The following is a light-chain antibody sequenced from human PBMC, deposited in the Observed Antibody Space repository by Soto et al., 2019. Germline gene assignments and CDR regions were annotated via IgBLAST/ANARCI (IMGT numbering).Light chain of an antibody. CDR1: QGISNY. V-gene: IGKV1-NL1*01. Sequence: DIEMTQSPTSLSASVGDRVTITCRASQGISNYLAWYQQKPGEAPKLLIYKASTLERGVPSRFSGSGSGTDFTLTISRLQAEDVAVYYCQQYYSTPRTFGQGTKVDIK. J-gene: IGKJ1*01. CDR2: KAS. CDR3: QQYYSTPRT.